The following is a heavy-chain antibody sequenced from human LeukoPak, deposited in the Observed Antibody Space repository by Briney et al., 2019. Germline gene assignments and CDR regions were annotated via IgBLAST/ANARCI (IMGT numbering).Heavy chain of an antibody. Sequence: PGGSLRLSCAASGFTFRSYWMSWVRQAPGKGLEWVSSISSSSSYIYYVDSVKGRFTTSRDNAKNSLYLQMNSLRAEDTAVYYCARDSGGRLDYWGQGTLVTVSS. V-gene: IGHV3-21*01. CDR2: ISSSSSYI. CDR1: GFTFRSYW. J-gene: IGHJ4*02. D-gene: IGHD2-15*01. CDR3: ARDSGGRLDY.